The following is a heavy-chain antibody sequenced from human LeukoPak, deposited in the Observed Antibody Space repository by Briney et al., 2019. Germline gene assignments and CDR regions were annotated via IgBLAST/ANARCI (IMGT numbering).Heavy chain of an antibody. Sequence: GGSLRLSCAASGFTFSNYAMSWVRQAPGKGLEWVSGISGNGGSTYYADSVKGRFTISRDNSKNTLYLQMNSLRAEDTAVFYCAKDQHQLILSSYYYGMDVWGQGTTVTVSS. J-gene: IGHJ6*02. V-gene: IGHV3-23*01. CDR2: ISGNGGST. CDR1: GFTFSNYA. D-gene: IGHD6-13*01. CDR3: AKDQHQLILSSYYYGMDV.